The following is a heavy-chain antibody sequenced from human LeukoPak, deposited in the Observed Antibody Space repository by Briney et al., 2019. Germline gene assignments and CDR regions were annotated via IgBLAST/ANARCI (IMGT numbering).Heavy chain of an antibody. CDR2: DYSADST. CDR1: GFTLSSYE. V-gene: IGHV3-53*01. D-gene: IGHD6-13*01. J-gene: IGHJ6*03. CDR3: ARRGHSGRHIAAAPLYYYYYMDV. Sequence: GGSLRLSCTVSGFTLSSYEMSWIRQAPGKGLEWVSSVDYSADSTHYADSVKGRFTISRDNSKNTLYLQMNSLRAEDTAVYYCARRGHSGRHIAAAPLYYYYYMDVWGKGTTVTTSS.